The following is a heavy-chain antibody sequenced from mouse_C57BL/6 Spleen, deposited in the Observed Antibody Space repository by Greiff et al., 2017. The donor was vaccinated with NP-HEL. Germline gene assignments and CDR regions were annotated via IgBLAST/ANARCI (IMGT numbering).Heavy chain of an antibody. J-gene: IGHJ4*01. Sequence: EVQLQQSGPELVKPGDSVKISCKASGYSFTGYFMNWVMQSHGKSLEWIGRINPYNGDTFYNQKFKGKATLTVDKSSSTAHMELRSLTSEDSAVYYCARGDYYGPMDYWGQGTSVTVSS. D-gene: IGHD1-1*01. CDR1: GYSFTGYF. CDR3: ARGDYYGPMDY. V-gene: IGHV1-20*01. CDR2: INPYNGDT.